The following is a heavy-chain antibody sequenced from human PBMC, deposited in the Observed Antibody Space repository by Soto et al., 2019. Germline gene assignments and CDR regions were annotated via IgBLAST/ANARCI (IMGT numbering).Heavy chain of an antibody. CDR3: ARPYSPTVEFDY. CDR1: GYSFTSYA. CDR2: INAGNGNT. Sequence: QFHLVQYGAEVKKPGASVKVSCKASGYSFTSYAMHWFRPAPGQRVEWMGWINAGNGNTKYSQKVQGRVTITRDTSASTAYMELSSLRSEDTAVYYCARPYSPTVEFDYAVQGTLVTFSS. V-gene: IGHV1-3*01. J-gene: IGHJ4*02. D-gene: IGHD6-13*01.